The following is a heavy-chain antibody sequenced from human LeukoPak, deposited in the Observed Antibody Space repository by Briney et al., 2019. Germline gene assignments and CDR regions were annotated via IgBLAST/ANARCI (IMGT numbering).Heavy chain of an antibody. CDR2: VYTSGST. Sequence: SETLSLTCTVSGGSISSYYWSWIRQPAGKGLEWIGRVYTSGSTNYNPSLKSRVTMSVDTSKNQFSLKLSSVTAADTAVYYCARGDIAAAGGAFDIWGQGTMVTVSS. J-gene: IGHJ3*02. CDR3: ARGDIAAAGGAFDI. V-gene: IGHV4-4*07. CDR1: GGSISSYY. D-gene: IGHD6-13*01.